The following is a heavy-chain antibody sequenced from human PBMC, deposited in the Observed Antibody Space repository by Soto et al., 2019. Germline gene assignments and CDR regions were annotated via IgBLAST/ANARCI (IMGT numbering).Heavy chain of an antibody. V-gene: IGHV1-18*04. CDR1: GYTFTSYG. D-gene: IGHD4-17*01. J-gene: IGHJ4*02. CDR2: ISAYNGNT. CDR3: ARFDDGSGDYTLGD. Sequence: ASVNVSCKASGYTFTSYGISWVRQAPGQGLEWMGWISAYNGNTNYAQKLQGRVTMTTDTSTSTAYMELRSLRSDDTAVYYCARFDDGSGDYTLGDWGQGTLVTVSS.